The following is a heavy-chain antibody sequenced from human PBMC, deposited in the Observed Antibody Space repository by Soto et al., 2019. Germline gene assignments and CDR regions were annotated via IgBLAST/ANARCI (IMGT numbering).Heavy chain of an antibody. CDR3: ARYQKGDVDY. CDR1: GGSISSGGYY. CDR2: IYYSGST. J-gene: IGHJ4*02. D-gene: IGHD3-16*01. V-gene: IGHV4-31*03. Sequence: QVQLQEAGPGLVKPSQTLSLTCTVSGGSISSGGYYWSWIRQHPGKGLEWIGYIYYSGSTYYNPALKSRVTISVDTSKTQFSLKMSSVTAADTAVYYCARYQKGDVDYRGQGTLVTVSS.